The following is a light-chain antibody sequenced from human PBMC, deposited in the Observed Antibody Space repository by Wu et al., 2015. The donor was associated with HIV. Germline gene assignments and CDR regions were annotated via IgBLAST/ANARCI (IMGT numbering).Light chain of an antibody. CDR3: QQGHSFPRT. V-gene: IGKV1-12*01. Sequence: DVQMSQSPSFVSASVGDRVIITCRATQDISAWLAWYQMKPGKAPQLLISATSTLQSGVPSRFSGSRSGTDFILTINNLQPEDIATYFCQQGHSFPRTFGGGTKMELK. CDR1: QDISAW. J-gene: IGKJ4*01. CDR2: ATS.